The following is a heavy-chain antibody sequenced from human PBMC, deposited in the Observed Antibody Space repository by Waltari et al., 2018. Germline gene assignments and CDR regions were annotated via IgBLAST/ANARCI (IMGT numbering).Heavy chain of an antibody. CDR1: GYSFTDYY. CDR2: INPNSGAT. Sequence: QVHLVQSGGEVQKPGASVKVSCKASGYSFTDYYIHWVRQAPGQGREWMGWINPNSGATNYAQKLQDRVTVTRDTSSSTAYLELSSLTSGDTAVYYCARVPIFDWLVSGFDLWGQGTLVTVSS. CDR3: ARVPIFDWLVSGFDL. D-gene: IGHD3-9*01. V-gene: IGHV1-2*02. J-gene: IGHJ5*02.